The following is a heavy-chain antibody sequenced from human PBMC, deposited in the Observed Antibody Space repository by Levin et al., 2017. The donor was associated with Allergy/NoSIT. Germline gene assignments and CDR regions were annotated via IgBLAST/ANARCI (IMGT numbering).Heavy chain of an antibody. CDR1: GFTVSSNY. D-gene: IGHD2-2*01. CDR3: ARDPRYCISTSCYVFGMDV. Sequence: QAGGSLRLSCAASGFTVSSNYMSWVRQAPGKGLEWVSVIYSGGSTYYADSVKGRLTISRDNSKNTLYLQMNSLRAEDTAVYYCARDPRYCISTSCYVFGMDVWGQGTTVTVSS. CDR2: IYSGGST. V-gene: IGHV3-53*01. J-gene: IGHJ6*02.